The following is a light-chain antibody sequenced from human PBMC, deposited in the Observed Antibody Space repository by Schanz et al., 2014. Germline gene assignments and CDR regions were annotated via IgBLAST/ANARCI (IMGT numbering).Light chain of an antibody. CDR2: GVS. CDR1: QSVVHT. V-gene: IGKV3-15*01. Sequence: EILMTQSPAPLSLSPGERATLSCRASQSVVHTLAWYQQKPGQAPRLLMYGVSTRATGIPARFSGSGSGTEFALTISSLQSEDFAVYYCQQYNSSPWTFGQGTKVEIK. CDR3: QQYNSSPWT. J-gene: IGKJ1*01.